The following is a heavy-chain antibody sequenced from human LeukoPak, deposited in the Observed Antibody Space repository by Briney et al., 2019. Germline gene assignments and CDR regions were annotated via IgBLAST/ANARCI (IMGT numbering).Heavy chain of an antibody. CDR2: ISYDGSNK. CDR3: ARAAPPLPVLRYYFDY. Sequence: GGSLRLSCAASGFTFSSYAMHWVRQAPGKGLEWVAVISYDGSNKYYADSVKGRFTISRDNSKNTLYLQMNSLRAEDTAVYYCARAAPPLPVLRYYFDYWGQGTLVTVSS. CDR1: GFTFSSYA. V-gene: IGHV3-30-3*01. J-gene: IGHJ4*02.